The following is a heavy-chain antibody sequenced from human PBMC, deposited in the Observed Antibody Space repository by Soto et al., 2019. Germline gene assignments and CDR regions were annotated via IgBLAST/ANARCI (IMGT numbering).Heavy chain of an antibody. Sequence: SETLSLTCTVSGGSISSGGYYWSWIRQHPGKGLEWIGYIYYSGSTYYNPSLKSRVTISVDTSKNQFSLKLSSVTAADTAVYYFARDRPPPDFWSGSVPYGMDVWGQGTTVTVSS. D-gene: IGHD3-3*01. CDR3: ARDRPPPDFWSGSVPYGMDV. J-gene: IGHJ6*02. V-gene: IGHV4-31*03. CDR2: IYYSGST. CDR1: GGSISSGGYY.